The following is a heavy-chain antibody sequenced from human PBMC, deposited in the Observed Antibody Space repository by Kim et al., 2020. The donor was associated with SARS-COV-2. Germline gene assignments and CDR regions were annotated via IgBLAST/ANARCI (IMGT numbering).Heavy chain of an antibody. V-gene: IGHV4-59*08. CDR2: IYYSGST. CDR3: ARHAGRYYDSSGYYSRVWSYWYFDL. J-gene: IGHJ2*01. CDR1: GGSISSYY. Sequence: SETLSLTCTVSGGSISSYYWSWIRQPPGKGLEWIGYIYYSGSTTYNPSLKSRVTISVDTSKHQFSLKLSSVTAADPAVYYCARHAGRYYDSSGYYSRVWSYWYFDLWGRGTLVAVSS. D-gene: IGHD3-22*01.